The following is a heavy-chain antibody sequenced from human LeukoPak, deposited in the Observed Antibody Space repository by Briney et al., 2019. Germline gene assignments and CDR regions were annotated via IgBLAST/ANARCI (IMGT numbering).Heavy chain of an antibody. CDR1: GGSISSGGYY. CDR2: IYYSGST. V-gene: IGHV4-31*03. J-gene: IGHJ6*03. Sequence: SETLSLTCTVSGGSISSGGYYWSWIRQHPGKGLEWIGYIYYSGSTYYNPSLKSRVTISVDTSKNQFSLKLSSVTAADTAVYYCAREGGRHDYSNYSYYYYMDVWGKGTTVTVSS. D-gene: IGHD4-11*01. CDR3: AREGGRHDYSNYSYYYYMDV.